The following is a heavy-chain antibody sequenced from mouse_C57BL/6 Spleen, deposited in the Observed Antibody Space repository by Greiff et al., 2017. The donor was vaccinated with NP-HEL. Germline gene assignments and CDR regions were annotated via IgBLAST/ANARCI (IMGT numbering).Heavy chain of an antibody. J-gene: IGHJ3*01. CDR3: ARPTVPLPLFAY. D-gene: IGHD1-1*01. V-gene: IGHV5-17*01. CDR2: ISSGSSTI. CDR1: GFTFSDYG. Sequence: EVMLVESGGGLVKPGGSLKLSCAASGFTFSDYGMHWVRQAPEKGLEWVAYISSGSSTIYYADTVKGRFTISRDNAKNTLFLQMTSLRSEDTAMYYCARPTVPLPLFAYWGQGTLVTVSA.